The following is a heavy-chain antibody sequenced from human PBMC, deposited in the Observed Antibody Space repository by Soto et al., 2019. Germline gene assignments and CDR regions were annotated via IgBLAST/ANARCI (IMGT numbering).Heavy chain of an antibody. D-gene: IGHD1-26*01. CDR3: ARPGGAGGFDP. J-gene: IGHJ5*02. V-gene: IGHV3-11*01. CDR2: IGSTGSII. Sequence: QVQLVESGGGLVKPGGSLRLSCAASGFTFSDYYMYWIRQAPGKGLEWISYIGSTGSIIYYADSVKGRFTISRDNAKNSRYLQMNSLIPAGTAVYYCARPGGAGGFDPWGHGTLVTVSS. CDR1: GFTFSDYY.